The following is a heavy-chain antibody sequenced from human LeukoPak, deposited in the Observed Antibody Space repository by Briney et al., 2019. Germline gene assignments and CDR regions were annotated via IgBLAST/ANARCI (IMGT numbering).Heavy chain of an antibody. Sequence: GGSLRLSCAASGFTFSSYAMHWVRQAPGKGLEWVAVISYDGSNKYYADSVKGRFTISRDNSKNTLYLQMNSLRAEDTSVYYCAKDHGSWNFGYWGQGTLVTVSS. CDR3: AKDHGSWNFGY. CDR1: GFTFSSYA. CDR2: ISYDGSNK. J-gene: IGHJ4*02. V-gene: IGHV3-30-3*01. D-gene: IGHD2-15*01.